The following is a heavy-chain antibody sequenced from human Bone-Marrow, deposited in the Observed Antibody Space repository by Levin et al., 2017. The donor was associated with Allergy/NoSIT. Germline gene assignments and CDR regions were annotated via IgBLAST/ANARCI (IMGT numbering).Heavy chain of an antibody. D-gene: IGHD3-9*01. Sequence: GESLKISCAASGFTFSSYSMNWVRQAPGKGLEWVSSISSSSSYIYYADSVKGRFTISRDNAKNSLYLQMNSLRAEDTAVYYCARVDYDILTGYVDYWGQGTLVTVSS. CDR3: ARVDYDILTGYVDY. CDR1: GFTFSSYS. V-gene: IGHV3-21*01. J-gene: IGHJ4*02. CDR2: ISSSSSYI.